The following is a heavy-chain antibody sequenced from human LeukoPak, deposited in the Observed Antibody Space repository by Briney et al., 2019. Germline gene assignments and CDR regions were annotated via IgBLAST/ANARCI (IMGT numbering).Heavy chain of an antibody. CDR2: ISGSGLNT. Sequence: GGSLRLSCAASGFIFSTYGMTWFRQAPGRGLEWVSGISGSGLNTYYADSVKGRFTSSRDNSKNMLYLQMNSLRAEDTAVYYCAKGGGYGSGTYSEDWGQGILVTASS. V-gene: IGHV3-23*01. D-gene: IGHD3-10*01. CDR1: GFIFSTYG. CDR3: AKGGGYGSGTYSED. J-gene: IGHJ4*02.